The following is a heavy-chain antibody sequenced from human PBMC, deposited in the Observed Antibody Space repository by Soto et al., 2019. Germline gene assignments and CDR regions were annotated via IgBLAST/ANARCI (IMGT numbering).Heavy chain of an antibody. CDR2: IKDDGGDD. CDR1: GFTFSPFW. J-gene: IGHJ4*02. V-gene: IGHV3-7*03. D-gene: IGHD6-19*01. CDR3: AGGSGWISDS. Sequence: EVQLVESGGGLVQPGGSLRLSCVDSGFTFSPFWMSWVRQAPGNGLEWVAIIKDDGGDDLYLEAVRGRFRISRDNAKKSLFLAMDSLRVEDTAVYYCAGGSGWISDSWGQGTLVTVSS.